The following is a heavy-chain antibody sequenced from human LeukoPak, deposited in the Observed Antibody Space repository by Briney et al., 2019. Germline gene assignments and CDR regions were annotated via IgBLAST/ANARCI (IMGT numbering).Heavy chain of an antibody. CDR1: GGSFSGYY. CDR2: INHSGST. J-gene: IGHJ4*02. Sequence: PSETLSLTCAVYGGSFSGYYWSWIRQPPGKGLEWIGEINHSGSTNYNPSLKSRVTISVDTSKNQFSLKLSSVTAADTAVYYCASRYSSGHPEEVGFDYWGQGTLVTVSS. V-gene: IGHV4-34*01. CDR3: ASRYSSGHPEEVGFDY. D-gene: IGHD3-22*01.